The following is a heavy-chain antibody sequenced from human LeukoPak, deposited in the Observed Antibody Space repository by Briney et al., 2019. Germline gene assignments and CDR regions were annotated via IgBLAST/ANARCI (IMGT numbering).Heavy chain of an antibody. CDR3: AREGTSSGWYPFDY. J-gene: IGHJ4*02. V-gene: IGHV3-53*01. CDR2: IYSGGST. CDR1: GFTVSSNY. Sequence: PGGSLRLSXAAPGFTVSSNYMSWVRQAPGKGLEWVSVIYSGGSTYYADSVKGRFTISRDNSKNTLYLQMNSLRAEDTAVYYCAREGTSSGWYPFDYWGQGTLVTVSS. D-gene: IGHD6-19*01.